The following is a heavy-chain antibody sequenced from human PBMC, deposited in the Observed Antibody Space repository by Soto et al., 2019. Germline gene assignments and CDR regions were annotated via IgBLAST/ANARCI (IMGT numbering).Heavy chain of an antibody. V-gene: IGHV3-74*01. D-gene: IGHD6-19*01. CDR3: VRGKRGGWYFDY. Sequence: EVQLVEFGGGLVQPGGSLRLSCAASGFTFSSYWLHWVRQAPGKGLVWLSRLNSDGSSAYYADSVKGRFTISRDNAQNTVYLQMNRLGDEDTAVYYCVRGKRGGWYFDYWGQGTLVTVSS. CDR1: GFTFSSYW. J-gene: IGHJ4*02. CDR2: LNSDGSSA.